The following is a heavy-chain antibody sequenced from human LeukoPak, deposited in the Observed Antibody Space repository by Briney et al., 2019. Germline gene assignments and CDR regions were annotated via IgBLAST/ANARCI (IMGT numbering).Heavy chain of an antibody. CDR3: ASEDGKSRDAFDI. V-gene: IGHV4-59*01. CDR1: GGSINSYY. J-gene: IGHJ3*02. Sequence: SETLSLTCTVSGGSINSYYWSWIRQPPGKGLEWIGYIYYSGSTNYNPSLKSRVTISVDTSKNQFFLNLSSVTAADTAVYYCASEDGKSRDAFDIWGQGTMVTVSS. CDR2: IYYSGST.